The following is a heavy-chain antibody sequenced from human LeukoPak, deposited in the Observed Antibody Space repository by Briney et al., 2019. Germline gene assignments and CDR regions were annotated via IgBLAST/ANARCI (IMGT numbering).Heavy chain of an antibody. J-gene: IGHJ4*02. CDR2: ISSSGSTI. Sequence: GGSLRLSCAASGFTFSSYEMNWVRQAPGKGLEWVSYISSSGSTIYYADSVKGRFTISRDNFKHTLYLQMNSLRAEDTAEYYCARSGSGSYFLDYWGQGTLVTVSS. D-gene: IGHD3-10*01. CDR3: ARSGSGSYFLDY. V-gene: IGHV3-48*03. CDR1: GFTFSSYE.